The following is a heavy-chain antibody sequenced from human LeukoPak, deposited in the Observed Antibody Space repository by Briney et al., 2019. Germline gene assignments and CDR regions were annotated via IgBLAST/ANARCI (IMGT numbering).Heavy chain of an antibody. V-gene: IGHV4-59*06. CDR3: ARDGDGYSLDY. CDR2: IYHSGST. J-gene: IGHJ4*02. CDR1: GGSISSYY. D-gene: IGHD5-18*01. Sequence: SETLSLTCTVSGGSISSYYWSWIRQHPGKGLEWIGYIYHSGSTYYNPSLKSRVSISVDTSKNQFSLKLNSVTAADTAVYYCARDGDGYSLDYWGQGTEVTVSS.